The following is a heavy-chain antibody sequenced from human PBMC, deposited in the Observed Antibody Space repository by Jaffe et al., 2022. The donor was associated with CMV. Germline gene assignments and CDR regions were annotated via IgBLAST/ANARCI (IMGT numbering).Heavy chain of an antibody. CDR2: IYYSGST. Sequence: QLQLQESGPGLVKPSETLSLTCTVSGGSISSSSYYWGWIRQPPGKGLEWIGSIYYSGSTYYNPSLKSRVTISVDTSKNQFSLKLSSVTAADTAVYYCARGGLRWDFWSGYQFDYWGQGTLVTVSS. CDR3: ARGGLRWDFWSGYQFDY. V-gene: IGHV4-39*01. D-gene: IGHD3-3*01. J-gene: IGHJ4*02. CDR1: GGSISSSSYY.